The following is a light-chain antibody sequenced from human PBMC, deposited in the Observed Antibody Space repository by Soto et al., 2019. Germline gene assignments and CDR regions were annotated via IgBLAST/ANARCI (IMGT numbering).Light chain of an antibody. CDR3: QQYNNWPPLT. Sequence: ESVLTQSLGTLSLSPGKRATLPCRASQSVTANLAWYQQKCGQAPRLLIYGASTRATGVPARFSGSGFGTEFTLTISSLQSEDFAVYYCQQYNNWPPLTFGGGTQVDIK. CDR1: QSVTAN. J-gene: IGKJ4*01. CDR2: GAS. V-gene: IGKV3-15*01.